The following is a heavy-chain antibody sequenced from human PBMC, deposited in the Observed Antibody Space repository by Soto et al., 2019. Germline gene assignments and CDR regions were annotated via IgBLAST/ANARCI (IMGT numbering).Heavy chain of an antibody. D-gene: IGHD3-10*01. CDR1: GFTFSSYA. CDR2: ISYDGSNK. V-gene: IGHV3-30-3*01. Sequence: GGSLRLSCAASGFTFSSYAMHWVRQAPGKGLEWVAVISYDGSNKYYADSVKGRFTISRDNSKNTLYLQMNSLRAEDTAVYYCARDQVLLWVGELLYYYYYGMDVWGQRTTVTVSS. J-gene: IGHJ6*02. CDR3: ARDQVLLWVGELLYYYYYGMDV.